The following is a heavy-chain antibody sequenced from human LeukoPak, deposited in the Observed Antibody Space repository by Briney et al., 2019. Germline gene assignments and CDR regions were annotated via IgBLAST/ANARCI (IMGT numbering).Heavy chain of an antibody. J-gene: IGHJ4*02. CDR3: ARGYYGSADY. CDR2: ISGTSSHI. V-gene: IGHV3-21*01. CDR1: GFTFNSYS. Sequence: GGSLRLSCAASGFTFNSYSMNWVRQAPGKGLEWVSSISGTSSHIYYADSMKGRFTISRENAKNSLYLQMNSLRAGDTAVYYCARGYYGSADYWGQGTLVTVSS. D-gene: IGHD3-10*01.